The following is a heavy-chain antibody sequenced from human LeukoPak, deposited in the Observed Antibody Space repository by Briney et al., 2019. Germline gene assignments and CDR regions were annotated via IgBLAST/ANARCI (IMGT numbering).Heavy chain of an antibody. V-gene: IGHV3-48*02. CDR1: GFTFSSYS. CDR3: TGSGARTDY. J-gene: IGHJ4*02. Sequence: PGGSLRLSCAASGFTFSSYSMNWVRQAPGKGLEWVSYINSRSTSILYADSMQGRFTISRDNVNNLLFLQMNGLKDEDAAVYYCTGSGARTDYWGQGIRVIVSS. CDR2: INSRSTSI. D-gene: IGHD1-26*01.